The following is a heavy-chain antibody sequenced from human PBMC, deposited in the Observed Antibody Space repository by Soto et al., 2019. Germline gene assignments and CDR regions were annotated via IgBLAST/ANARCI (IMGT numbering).Heavy chain of an antibody. D-gene: IGHD1-26*01. CDR1: GFIFKMYY. Sequence: RLSCEASGFIFKMYYLHWVRQTPGKGPVWVARINDEGNNATYADSVKGRFTISRDNAKNTLYLQMDGLRVDDTGLYYCTRGPRVSSIGTGAYWGQGSLVTVSS. V-gene: IGHV3-74*01. CDR3: TRGPRVSSIGTGAY. CDR2: INDEGNNA. J-gene: IGHJ4*02.